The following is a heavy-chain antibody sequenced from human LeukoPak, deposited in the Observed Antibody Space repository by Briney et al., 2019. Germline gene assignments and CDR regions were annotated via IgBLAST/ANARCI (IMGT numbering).Heavy chain of an antibody. CDR2: IIPIFGTA. Sequence: ASVKVSCKASGGTFSSYAISWVRQAPGQGLEWMGGIIPIFGTANYAQKFQGRVTMTRDTSTSTVYMELSSLRSEDTAVYYCARGGGGDIVVVPAAMYAFDIWGQGTMVTVSS. CDR1: GGTFSSYA. D-gene: IGHD2-2*01. J-gene: IGHJ3*02. CDR3: ARGGGGDIVVVPAAMYAFDI. V-gene: IGHV1-69*05.